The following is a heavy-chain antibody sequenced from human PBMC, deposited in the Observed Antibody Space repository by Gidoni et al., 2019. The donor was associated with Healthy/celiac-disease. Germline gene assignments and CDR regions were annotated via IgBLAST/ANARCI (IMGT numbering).Heavy chain of an antibody. Sequence: EVQLVESGGGLVKPGGSLRRSCAASGFTFSNAWMMWVGRAPGKGLEWVGRIKIKTDGGTTDYAAPVKGRFTISRDDSKNTLYLQMNSLKTEDTAVYYCTTAPDQEYYYDSSGYYSYFDYWGQGTLVTVSS. D-gene: IGHD3-22*01. CDR2: IKIKTDGGTT. CDR3: TTAPDQEYYYDSSGYYSYFDY. J-gene: IGHJ4*02. V-gene: IGHV3-15*01. CDR1: GFTFSNAW.